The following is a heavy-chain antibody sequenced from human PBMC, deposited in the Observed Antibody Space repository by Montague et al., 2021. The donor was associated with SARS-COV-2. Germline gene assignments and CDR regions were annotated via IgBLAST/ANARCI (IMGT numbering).Heavy chain of an antibody. CDR3: ARARGGTPFGVIGDYYGMDI. CDR1: GGSISNYY. V-gene: IGHV4-59*01. Sequence: SETLSLTCTVSGGSISNYYWSWIRQSPGKGLEWIAYMYYSGSTKYNPSLKSRATISVDTSKNQFSLTLSSMTAADTAVYYCARARGGTPFGVIGDYYGMDIWGQGTTVTVS. CDR2: MYYSGST. D-gene: IGHD3-3*01. J-gene: IGHJ6*02.